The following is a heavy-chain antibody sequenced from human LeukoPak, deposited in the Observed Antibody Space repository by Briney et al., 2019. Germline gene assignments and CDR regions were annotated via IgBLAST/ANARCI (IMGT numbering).Heavy chain of an antibody. J-gene: IGHJ6*03. V-gene: IGHV4-59*01. CDR2: IYYSGST. CDR1: GGSISSYY. D-gene: IGHD6-6*01. CDR3: ARVEYSSSSGYYYYYMDV. Sequence: SETPFLTCTVSGGSISSYYWSWIRQPPGKGLEWIGYIYYSGSTNYNPSLKSRVTISVDTSKNQFSLKLSSVTAANTAVYYCARVEYSSSSGYYYYYMDVWGKGTTVTVSS.